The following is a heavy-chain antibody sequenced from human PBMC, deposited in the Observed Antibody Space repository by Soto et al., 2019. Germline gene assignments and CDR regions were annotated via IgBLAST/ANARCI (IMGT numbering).Heavy chain of an antibody. CDR1: GFLVSTNY. V-gene: IGHV3-66*01. D-gene: IGHD3-22*01. CDR3: ARDWRNDSSGYTFDP. CDR2: IYSGGET. Sequence: GSLRLSCAASGFLVSTNYMNWVRQVPGKGPEWISVIYSGGETFYADSVKGRFIISRDNSKNTLYLQMNSLRAEDTAVYYCARDWRNDSSGYTFDPWGQGTLVTVSS. J-gene: IGHJ5*02.